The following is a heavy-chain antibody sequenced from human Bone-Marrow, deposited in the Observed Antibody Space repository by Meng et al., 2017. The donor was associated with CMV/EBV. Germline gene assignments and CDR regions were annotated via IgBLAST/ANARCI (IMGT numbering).Heavy chain of an antibody. J-gene: IGHJ4*02. V-gene: IGHV3-7*01. CDR1: GFTFSDYW. CDR2: IKQDGSEK. CDR3: ARVERSDDSRYHPFDY. D-gene: IGHD3-16*01. Sequence: GESLKISCATSGFTFSDYWMTWVRQVPGRGLEWVATIKQDGSEKDYGDSVKGRFTISRDNANNSLSLQLNYPRVEDTAIYYCARVERSDDSRYHPFDYWGQGSLVTVSS.